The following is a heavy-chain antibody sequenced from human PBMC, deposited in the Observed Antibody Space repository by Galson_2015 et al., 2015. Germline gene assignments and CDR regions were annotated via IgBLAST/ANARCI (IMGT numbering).Heavy chain of an antibody. CDR1: GFTFSNYW. CDR3: ARGDYDSDNLLY. Sequence: SLRLSCAASGFTFSNYWMSWVRQAPGKGLEWVANIKQDGSEKYYVDSVKGRSTISRDNAQNSVFLQMNSLRADDTAVYYCARGDYDSDNLLYWGQGTLVTVSS. J-gene: IGHJ4*02. D-gene: IGHD3-22*01. CDR2: IKQDGSEK. V-gene: IGHV3-7*03.